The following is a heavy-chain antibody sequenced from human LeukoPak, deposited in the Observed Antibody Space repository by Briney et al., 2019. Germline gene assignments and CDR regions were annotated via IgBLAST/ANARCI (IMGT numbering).Heavy chain of an antibody. V-gene: IGHV4-39*01. CDR1: GGSISTGNYY. Sequence: SETLSLTCTVSGGSISTGNYYWGWIRQPRGKGLEWIGGINFSGSTYHNPSLKSRVTISVDTSKNQFSLKLSSVTAADTAVYYCARIRGDSSGYSPAGAFDIWGQGTMVTVSS. D-gene: IGHD3-22*01. J-gene: IGHJ3*02. CDR3: ARIRGDSSGYSPAGAFDI. CDR2: INFSGST.